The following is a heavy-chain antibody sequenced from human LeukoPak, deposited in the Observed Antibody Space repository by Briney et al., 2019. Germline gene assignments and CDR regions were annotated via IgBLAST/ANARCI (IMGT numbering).Heavy chain of an antibody. V-gene: IGHV4-34*01. J-gene: IGHJ4*02. CDR2: INHRGST. Sequence: SETLSLTCAVYGGSLSGYYWSWIRQPPGEGLEWIGEINHRGSTNYNPSLKSRVTKSVDTSKNQFSLKLSPVTAADKAVYYCARGNGYYDGRFDYWGQGTLVTVSS. CDR1: GGSLSGYY. CDR3: ARGNGYYDGRFDY. D-gene: IGHD3-22*01.